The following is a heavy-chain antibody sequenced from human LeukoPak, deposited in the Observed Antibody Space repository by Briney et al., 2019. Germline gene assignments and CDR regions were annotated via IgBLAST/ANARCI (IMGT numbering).Heavy chain of an antibody. D-gene: IGHD3-22*01. CDR1: GGSISGGGYY. Sequence: SETLSLTCTVSGGSISGGGYYWSWIRQPPGKGLEWIGYIYYSGSTYYNPSLKSRVTISVDTSKNQFSLKLSSVTAADTAVYYCARGGEYYYDSSGYYAFDYWGQGTLVTVSS. V-gene: IGHV4-30-4*01. CDR3: ARGGEYYYDSSGYYAFDY. CDR2: IYYSGST. J-gene: IGHJ4*02.